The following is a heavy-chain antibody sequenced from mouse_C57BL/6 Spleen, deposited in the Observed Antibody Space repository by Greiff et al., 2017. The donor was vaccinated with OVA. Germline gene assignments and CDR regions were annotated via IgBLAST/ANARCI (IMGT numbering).Heavy chain of an antibody. D-gene: IGHD4-1*01. J-gene: IGHJ2*01. CDR1: GYTFTSYW. CDR3: APGTGRGYFDY. CDR2: IDPSDSET. V-gene: IGHV1-52*01. Sequence: QVQLQQPGAELVRPGSSVKLSCKASGYTFTSYWMHWVKQRPIQGLEWIGNIDPSDSETHYNQKFKDKATLTVDKSSSTAYMQLSSLTSEDSAVYYCAPGTGRGYFDYWGQGTTLTVSS.